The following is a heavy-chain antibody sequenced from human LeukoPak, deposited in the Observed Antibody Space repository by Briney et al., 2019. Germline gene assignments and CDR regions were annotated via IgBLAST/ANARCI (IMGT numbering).Heavy chain of an antibody. CDR3: ARDLLWFGEFGYYYYMDV. J-gene: IGHJ6*03. Sequence: GGSLRLSCAASGFTFSSYAMHWVRQAPGKGLEWVAVISYDGSNKYYADPVKGRFTISRDNAKNSLYLQMNRLRAEDTALYYCARDLLWFGEFGYYYYMDVWGKGTTVTVSS. V-gene: IGHV3-30*04. CDR2: ISYDGSNK. D-gene: IGHD3-10*01. CDR1: GFTFSSYA.